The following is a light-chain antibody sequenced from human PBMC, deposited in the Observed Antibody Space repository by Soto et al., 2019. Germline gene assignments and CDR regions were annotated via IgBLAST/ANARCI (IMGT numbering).Light chain of an antibody. V-gene: IGLV1-44*01. J-gene: IGLJ2*01. CDR2: RNN. CDR3: AAWDDSLNGVV. CDR1: SSNIGTNT. Sequence: QSVLTQPPSASGTPGQRVTVSCSGSSSNIGTNTVIWYQQLPGTAPKLLIYRNNQRPSGVPDRFSGSKSGTSASLAISGLLSEDEAEYYCAAWDDSLNGVVFGGGTKLTVL.